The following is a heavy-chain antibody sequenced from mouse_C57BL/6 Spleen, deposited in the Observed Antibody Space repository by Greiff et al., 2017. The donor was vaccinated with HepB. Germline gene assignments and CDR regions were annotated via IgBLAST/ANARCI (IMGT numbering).Heavy chain of an antibody. Sequence: VQLQQPGAELVMPGASVKLSCKASGYTFTSYWMHWVKQRPGQGLEWIGEIDPSDSYTNYNQKFKGKSTLTVDKSSSTAYMQLSSLTSEDSAVYYCARSTTGTLAWFAYWGQGTLVTVSA. V-gene: IGHV1-69*01. J-gene: IGHJ3*01. CDR3: ARSTTGTLAWFAY. D-gene: IGHD4-1*01. CDR1: GYTFTSYW. CDR2: IDPSDSYT.